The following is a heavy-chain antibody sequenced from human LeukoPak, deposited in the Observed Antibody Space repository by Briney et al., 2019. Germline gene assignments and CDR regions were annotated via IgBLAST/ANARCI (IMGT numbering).Heavy chain of an antibody. D-gene: IGHD3-16*01. CDR1: GFTFSSYA. Sequence: GRSLRLSCAASGFTFSSYAMHWVRQAPGKGLEWVAVIWSDGSNKYYADSMEGRLTISRDNSKNTVSLQMNSLRAEDTAVYYCARRGSKIYSFDTWGQGTLVTVSS. V-gene: IGHV3-33*08. J-gene: IGHJ3*02. CDR3: ARRGSKIYSFDT. CDR2: IWSDGSNK.